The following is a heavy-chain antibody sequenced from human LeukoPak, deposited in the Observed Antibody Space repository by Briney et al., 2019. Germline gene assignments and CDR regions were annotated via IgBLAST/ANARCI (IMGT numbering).Heavy chain of an antibody. D-gene: IGHD6-19*01. V-gene: IGHV3-30*18. CDR1: GFILSDFG. J-gene: IGHJ4*02. CDR3: AKVDSVAGTVGYFDY. CDR2: ISYDGSNK. Sequence: GCSLILSFVASGFILSDFGMLFVRQAPCPGLALLAVISYDGSNKYYADSVKGRFTISRDNSKNTLYLQMNSLRAEDTAVYYCAKVDSVAGTVGYFDYWGQGTLVTVPS.